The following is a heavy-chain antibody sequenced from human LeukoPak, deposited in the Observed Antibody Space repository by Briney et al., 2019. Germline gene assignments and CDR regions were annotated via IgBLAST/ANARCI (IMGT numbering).Heavy chain of an antibody. V-gene: IGHV3-33*01. J-gene: IGHJ4*02. CDR3: ARGRVVIPEGPDY. CDR2: IWYDGSDK. Sequence: GRSLRLSCAASGFTFSSYGMHWVRQAPGKGLEWVALIWYDGSDKYYADSVKGRFTISRDNSKNTLHLQMNSLRAEDTAVYYCARGRVVIPEGPDYWGQGTLVTVSS. D-gene: IGHD3-10*01. CDR1: GFTFSSYG.